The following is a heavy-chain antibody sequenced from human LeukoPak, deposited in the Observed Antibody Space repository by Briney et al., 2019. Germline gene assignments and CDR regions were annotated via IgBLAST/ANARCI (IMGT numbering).Heavy chain of an antibody. J-gene: IGHJ4*02. V-gene: IGHV4-59*01. CDR1: GGFISSYY. CDR3: AGGSPWIQLWLAGSFDY. Sequence: SETLSLTCTVSGGFISSYYWSWIRQPPGKGLEWIGYIYYSGSTNYNPSLKSRVTISVDTSKNQLSLKLSSVTAADTAVYYCAGGSPWIQLWLAGSFDYWGQGTLVTVSS. CDR2: IYYSGST. D-gene: IGHD5-18*01.